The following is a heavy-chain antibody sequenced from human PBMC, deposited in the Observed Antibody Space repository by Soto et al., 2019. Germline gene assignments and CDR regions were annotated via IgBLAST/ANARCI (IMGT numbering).Heavy chain of an antibody. CDR2: ITSDTNTI. CDR1: GFRFSIYS. J-gene: IGHJ4*02. Sequence: GGSLRLSCAASGFRFSIYSMNWVRQAPGKGLEWSAYITSDTNTIKYADSVKGRFTISRDNARNSVYLQMNSLRDEDTAVYYCARSVEGHFDYWGQGTLVTVSS. V-gene: IGHV3-48*02. CDR3: ARSVEGHFDY. D-gene: IGHD6-19*01.